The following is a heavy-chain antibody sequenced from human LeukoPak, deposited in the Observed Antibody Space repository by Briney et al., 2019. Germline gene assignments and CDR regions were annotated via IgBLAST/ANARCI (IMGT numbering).Heavy chain of an antibody. Sequence: GGSLRLSCAASGFTFSSYAMHWVRQAPGKGLEWVAVISYDGSNKYYADSVKGRFTISRDNSKNTLYLQMNSLRAEDTAVYYCARGALWWELLGDAFDIWGQGTMVTVSS. CDR2: ISYDGSNK. CDR3: ARGALWWELLGDAFDI. CDR1: GFTFSSYA. V-gene: IGHV3-30-3*01. D-gene: IGHD1-26*01. J-gene: IGHJ3*02.